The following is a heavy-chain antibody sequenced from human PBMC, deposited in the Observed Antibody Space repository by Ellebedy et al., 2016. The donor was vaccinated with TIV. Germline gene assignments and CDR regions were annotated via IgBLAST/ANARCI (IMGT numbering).Heavy chain of an antibody. D-gene: IGHD4-11*01. J-gene: IGHJ6*03. CDR2: INHSGST. CDR1: GGSFSGYY. CDR3: ARGRGSKYYYYYMDV. V-gene: IGHV4-34*01. Sequence: SETLSLTXAVYGGSFSGYYWSWIRQPPGKGLEWIGEINHSGSTNYNPSLKSRVTISVDTSKNQFSLKLSSVTAADTAVYYCARGRGSKYYYYYMDVWGKGTMVTVSS.